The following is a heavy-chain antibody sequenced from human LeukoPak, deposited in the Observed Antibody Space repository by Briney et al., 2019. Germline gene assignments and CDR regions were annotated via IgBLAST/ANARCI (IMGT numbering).Heavy chain of an antibody. Sequence: ASVKVSCKASGYTFTGYYMHWVRQAPGQGLEWMGWINPNSGGTNYAQKFQGRVTMTRDMSISTAYMELSRLRSDDTAVYYCARDPHPYYDILTGYLHWFDPWGQGTLVTVSS. CDR3: ARDPHPYYDILTGYLHWFDP. V-gene: IGHV1-2*02. D-gene: IGHD3-9*01. CDR2: INPNSGGT. CDR1: GYTFTGYY. J-gene: IGHJ5*02.